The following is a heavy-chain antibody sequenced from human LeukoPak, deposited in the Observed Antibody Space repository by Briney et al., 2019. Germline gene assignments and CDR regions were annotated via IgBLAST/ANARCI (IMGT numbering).Heavy chain of an antibody. D-gene: IGHD2-15*01. J-gene: IGHJ4*02. Sequence: GESLKISCKGSGYSFSTYWIGWVRQMPGKGLEWMGVIYPVDSDTRYSPSFQGQVTISADKSTSTAYLQWSSLKASDTAMYYCARHRGFCSDAGCYLPDYWGQGTLVTASS. CDR2: IYPVDSDT. CDR1: GYSFSTYW. CDR3: ARHRGFCSDAGCYLPDY. V-gene: IGHV5-51*01.